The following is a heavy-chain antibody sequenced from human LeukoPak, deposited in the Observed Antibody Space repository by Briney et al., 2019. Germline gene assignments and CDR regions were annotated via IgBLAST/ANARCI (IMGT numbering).Heavy chain of an antibody. CDR3: ARRSRGGYSYGCDY. D-gene: IGHD5-18*01. CDR2: INHSGST. CDR1: GGSFSGYY. V-gene: IGHV4-34*01. J-gene: IGHJ4*02. Sequence: PSETLSLTCAVYGGSFSGYYWSWIRQPPGKGLEWIWKINHSGSTNYNPSLKSRVTISVDTSKNQFSLKLSSVTAADTAVYYCARRSRGGYSYGCDYWGQGTLVTVSS.